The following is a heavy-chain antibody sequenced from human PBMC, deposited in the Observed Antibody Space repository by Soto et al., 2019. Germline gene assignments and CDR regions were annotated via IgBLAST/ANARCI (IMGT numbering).Heavy chain of an antibody. Sequence: QVQLVQSGAEVKKPGASVKVSCKASGYTFTSYGISWVRQAPGQGLEWMGWISAYNGDTNYAQILQGRVTMTTDTPTTRAYKELRSLRSKDTAVYYCARVGCDFCRNDYWGQGTLVTVSS. CDR1: GYTFTSYG. D-gene: IGHD3-3*01. CDR3: ARVGCDFCRNDY. J-gene: IGHJ4*02. CDR2: ISAYNGDT. V-gene: IGHV1-18*01.